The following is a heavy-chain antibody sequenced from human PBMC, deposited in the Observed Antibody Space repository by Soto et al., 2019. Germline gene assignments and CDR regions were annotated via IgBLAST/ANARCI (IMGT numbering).Heavy chain of an antibody. J-gene: IGHJ6*02. D-gene: IGHD1-1*01. V-gene: IGHV3-33*01. CDR2: MWYDRSHT. CDR1: GFTFSSYA. Sequence: QAHLVESGGGVVQPGGSLRLSCAASGFTFSSYAMHWVRQAPGKGLEWVALMWYDRSHTYYAESVKRRFNISRDESKNMLVLHMSGLRAEDTAVYYCSRDRSLRTGYYSGIDVWGQGTTVTVS. CDR3: SRDRSLRTGYYSGIDV.